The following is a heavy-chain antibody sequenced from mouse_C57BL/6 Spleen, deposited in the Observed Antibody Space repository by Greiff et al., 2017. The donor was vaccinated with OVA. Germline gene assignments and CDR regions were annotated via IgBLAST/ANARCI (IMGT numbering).Heavy chain of an antibody. D-gene: IGHD1-1*01. CDR3: ARPPYYGSSYWYFDV. CDR1: GFNIKDYY. J-gene: IGHJ1*03. Sequence: EVKVVESGAELVKPGASVTLSCTASGFNIKDYYMHWVKQRTEQGLEWIGRIDPEDGETKYAPKFPGKATITADTSSNTAYLQLSSLTSEDTAVYYCARPPYYGSSYWYFDVWGTGTTVTVSS. CDR2: IDPEDGET. V-gene: IGHV14-2*01.